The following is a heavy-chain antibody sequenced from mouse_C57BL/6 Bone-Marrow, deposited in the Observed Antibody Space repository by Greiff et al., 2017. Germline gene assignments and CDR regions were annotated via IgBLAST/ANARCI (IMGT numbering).Heavy chain of an antibody. CDR2: ISSGGSYT. CDR1: GFTFSSYG. CDR3: ARQDGWFAY. V-gene: IGHV5-6*01. D-gene: IGHD2-3*01. Sequence: EVHVVESGGDLVKPGASLKLSCAASGFTFSSYGMSWVRQTPDKRLEWVATISSGGSYTYYPDSVKGRFTISRDNAKNTLYLQMSRLKSEDSAMYYCARQDGWFAYWGQGTLVTVSA. J-gene: IGHJ3*01.